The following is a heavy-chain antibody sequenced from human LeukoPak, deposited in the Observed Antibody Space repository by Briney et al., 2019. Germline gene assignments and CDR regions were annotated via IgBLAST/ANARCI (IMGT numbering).Heavy chain of an antibody. Sequence: PGGSLRPSCAASGFTFSSYAMSWVRQAPGKGLEWVSAISGSGGSTYYADSVKGRFTISRDNSKNTLYLQMNSLRAEDTAVYYCAKDQEPTYYYDSSGARLYFDYWGQGTLVTVSS. J-gene: IGHJ4*02. V-gene: IGHV3-23*01. D-gene: IGHD3-22*01. CDR2: ISGSGGST. CDR1: GFTFSSYA. CDR3: AKDQEPTYYYDSSGARLYFDY.